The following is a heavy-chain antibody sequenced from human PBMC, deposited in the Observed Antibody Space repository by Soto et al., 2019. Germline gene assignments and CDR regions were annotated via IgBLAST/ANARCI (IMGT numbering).Heavy chain of an antibody. D-gene: IGHD2-2*02. CDR3: AREGRGKKAGYNGLVSLGY. Sequence: SVKVSCKVSGSRFSNYVISWVRQAPGHGLEWLGRIIPIFNSTKYAQSFQGRVTITADKSTSTASLELSSLRSDDAAVYYCAREGRGKKAGYNGLVSLGYWGQGTLVTVSS. V-gene: IGHV1-69*06. CDR2: IIPIFNST. J-gene: IGHJ4*02. CDR1: GSRFSNYV.